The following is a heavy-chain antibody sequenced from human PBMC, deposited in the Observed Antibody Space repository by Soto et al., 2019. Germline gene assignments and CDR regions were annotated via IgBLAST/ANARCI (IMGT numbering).Heavy chain of an antibody. D-gene: IGHD3-10*01. CDR3: ARGAVPLTLVRGAHNLFAP. CDR1: GGTFSSYS. V-gene: IGHV1-69*02. Sequence: QVQLVQSGAEVKKPGSSVKVSCTASGGTFSSYSISWVRQAPGQGLEWMGRIIPILGITDYAQKFQGRITITADKSTRTADTELSNLRSEDTAVYYCARGAVPLTLVRGAHNLFAPWGQGTLVTVSS. CDR2: IIPILGIT. J-gene: IGHJ5*02.